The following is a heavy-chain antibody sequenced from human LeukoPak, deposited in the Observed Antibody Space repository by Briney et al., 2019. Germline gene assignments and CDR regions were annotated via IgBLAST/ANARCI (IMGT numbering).Heavy chain of an antibody. Sequence: SETLSLTCSVSGYSISSGYDWGWIRQSLEKGLEWIASIHFSGASYYNPSLKSRVTISIDTSKNQVSLKLTSVTAADTAVYYCAPPPYYYEANGYSVAWGQGTLVTVSS. D-gene: IGHD3-22*01. V-gene: IGHV4-38-2*02. CDR1: GYSISSGYD. J-gene: IGHJ5*02. CDR2: IHFSGAS. CDR3: APPPYYYEANGYSVA.